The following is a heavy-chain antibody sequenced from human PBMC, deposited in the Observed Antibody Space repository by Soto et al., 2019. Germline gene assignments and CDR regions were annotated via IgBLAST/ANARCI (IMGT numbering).Heavy chain of an antibody. CDR2: IYWDDDK. CDR3: AHSNDYGGNPNYYYYGMDV. J-gene: IGHJ6*02. D-gene: IGHD4-17*01. Sequence: QITLKESGPTLVKPTQTLTLTCTFSGFSLSTSGVGVGWIRQPPGKALEWLALIYWDDDKRYSPSLKSRLTITKDTYKHQVVLTMTTMDPVDPATYYCAHSNDYGGNPNYYYYGMDVWGQGTTVTVSS. CDR1: GFSLSTSGVG. V-gene: IGHV2-5*02.